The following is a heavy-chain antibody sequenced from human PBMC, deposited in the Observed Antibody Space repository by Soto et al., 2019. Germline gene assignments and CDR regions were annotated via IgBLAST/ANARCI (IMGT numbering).Heavy chain of an antibody. CDR2: IYYSGST. J-gene: IGHJ5*02. CDR3: ARVRGRLLRFDP. D-gene: IGHD2-15*01. V-gene: IGHV4-30-4*01. CDR1: GGSISSGDYY. Sequence: SETLSLTCTVSGGSISSGDYYWSWIRQPPGKGLEWIGYIYYSGSTNYNPSLKSRVTISVDTSKNQFSLKLSSVTAADTAVYYCARVRGRLLRFDPWGQGTLVTAS.